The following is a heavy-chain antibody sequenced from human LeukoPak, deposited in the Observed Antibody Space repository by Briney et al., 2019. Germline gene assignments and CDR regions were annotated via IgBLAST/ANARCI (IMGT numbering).Heavy chain of an antibody. D-gene: IGHD1-26*01. CDR3: ARTSGSYNEWDY. J-gene: IGHJ4*02. CDR2: ISSNGGST. CDR1: GFTFSSYA. V-gene: IGHV3-64*01. Sequence: PGGSLRLSRAASGFTFSSYAMHWVRQAPGKGLEYVSAISSNGGSTYYANSVKGRFTISRDNSKNTLYLQMGSLRAEDMAVYYCARTSGSYNEWDYWGQGTLVTVSS.